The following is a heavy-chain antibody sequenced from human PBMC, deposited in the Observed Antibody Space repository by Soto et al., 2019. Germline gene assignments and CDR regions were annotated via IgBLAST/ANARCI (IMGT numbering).Heavy chain of an antibody. Sequence: GASVKVSCKASGGTFSSYAISWVRQAPGQGLEWMGGVIPIFGTANYAQKFQGRVTITADESTSTAYMELSSLRSEDTAVYYCARDARAVAARPFRLRYGMDVWGQGTTVTVSS. CDR1: GGTFSSYA. V-gene: IGHV1-69*13. D-gene: IGHD6-6*01. J-gene: IGHJ6*02. CDR3: ARDARAVAARPFRLRYGMDV. CDR2: VIPIFGTA.